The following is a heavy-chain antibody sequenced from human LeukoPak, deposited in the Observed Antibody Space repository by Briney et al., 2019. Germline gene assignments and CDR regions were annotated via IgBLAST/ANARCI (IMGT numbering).Heavy chain of an antibody. Sequence: GRSLRLSXAASGFTFSTYGMHWVRQAPGKGLEWVAVIWYDGSNKYYADSVKGRFTISRDSSKNTLYLQMNSLRAEDTAVYYCAKAVTLVRTDAFDIWGQGTMVTVSS. CDR2: IWYDGSNK. V-gene: IGHV3-33*06. D-gene: IGHD3-10*01. J-gene: IGHJ3*02. CDR1: GFTFSTYG. CDR3: AKAVTLVRTDAFDI.